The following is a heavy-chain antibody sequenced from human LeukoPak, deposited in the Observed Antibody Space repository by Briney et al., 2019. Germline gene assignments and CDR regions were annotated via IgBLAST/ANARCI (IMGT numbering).Heavy chain of an antibody. Sequence: GRSLRLSCAASGFSFSTYTMHWVRQAPGKGLEWVAIISYDGSNKYYADSVKGRFTISRDNSKNTLYLQMNSLRAEDTAVYYCAKQSAADRGHLDYWGQGTLVTVSS. CDR1: GFSFSTYT. D-gene: IGHD2-2*01. J-gene: IGHJ4*02. CDR2: ISYDGSNK. CDR3: AKQSAADRGHLDY. V-gene: IGHV3-30*18.